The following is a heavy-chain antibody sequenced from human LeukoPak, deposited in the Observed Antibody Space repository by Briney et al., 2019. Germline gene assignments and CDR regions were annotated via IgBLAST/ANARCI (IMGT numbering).Heavy chain of an antibody. J-gene: IGHJ4*02. V-gene: IGHV4-59*01. CDR2: IYHTGST. CDR1: GGSISNSY. CDR3: VRGLRSGSSWYFDY. Sequence: PSHTLSITCTVSGGSISNSYWTLIRHPPPQGLPLIGYIYHTGSTNYNPSLRSRVTISVDTSKNQFSLQLTSGTAVDTAIYYCVRGLRSGSSWYFDYWGQGILVTVSS. D-gene: IGHD3-3*01.